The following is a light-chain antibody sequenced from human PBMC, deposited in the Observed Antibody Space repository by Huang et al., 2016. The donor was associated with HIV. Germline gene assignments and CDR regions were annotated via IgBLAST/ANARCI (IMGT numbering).Light chain of an antibody. Sequence: EIVMTQSPATLSVSPGERATLPCRASQTFNSNLAWYQHKPGQAPRRLIYGASTRATGVPARFSGSGSGTKFTLTISSLQSEDFAVYYCQQYNNWLAFGQGTKVEIK. CDR2: GAS. J-gene: IGKJ1*01. CDR3: QQYNNWLA. V-gene: IGKV3-15*01. CDR1: QTFNSN.